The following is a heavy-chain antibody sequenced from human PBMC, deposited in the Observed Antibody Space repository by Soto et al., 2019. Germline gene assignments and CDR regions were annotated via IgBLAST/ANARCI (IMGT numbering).Heavy chain of an antibody. CDR3: VKAIFHDYGDDDGF. J-gene: IGHJ4*02. V-gene: IGHV1-2*02. Sequence: QVHLVQSGAEVRKPGASVKVSCRSSGYTFTDYFIHWVRQAPGQGLEWMGWINPKTGATKSVEKFQGRVTMARDTSISTAYLDLSRLTSEDTAIYYCVKAIFHDYGDDDGFWGQGTLVTVSS. CDR2: INPKTGAT. CDR1: GYTFTDYF. D-gene: IGHD4-17*01.